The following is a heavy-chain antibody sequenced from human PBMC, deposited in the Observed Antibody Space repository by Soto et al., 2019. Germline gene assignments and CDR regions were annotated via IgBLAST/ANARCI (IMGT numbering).Heavy chain of an antibody. CDR2: IYYSGST. CDR3: ERDSSNYYDFWSGYIYYYGMDV. CDR1: GGSISSGGYY. Sequence: PSETLSLTCTVSGGSISSGGYYWSWIRQHPGKGLEWIGYIYYSGSTYYNPSLKSRVTISVDTSKNQFSLKLSSVTAADTAVYYCERDSSNYYDFWSGYIYYYGMDVWGQGTTVTVSS. D-gene: IGHD3-3*01. J-gene: IGHJ6*02. V-gene: IGHV4-31*03.